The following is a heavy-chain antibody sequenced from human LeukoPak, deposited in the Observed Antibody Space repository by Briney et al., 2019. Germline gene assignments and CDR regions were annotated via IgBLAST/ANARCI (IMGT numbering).Heavy chain of an antibody. D-gene: IGHD6-13*01. Sequence: GGSLRLSCAASGFTVSSSYMSWVRQAPGKGLEWVSIISSAGTTYYADSVKGRFTTSRDNSKNTVYLQVNSLRDEDTAVYYCARDLEAANTYYFDYWGQGTMVTVSS. V-gene: IGHV3-66*01. CDR2: ISSAGTT. J-gene: IGHJ4*02. CDR1: GFTVSSSY. CDR3: ARDLEAANTYYFDY.